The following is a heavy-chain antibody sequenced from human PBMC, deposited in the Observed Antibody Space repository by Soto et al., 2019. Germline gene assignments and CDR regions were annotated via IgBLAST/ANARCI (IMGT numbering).Heavy chain of an antibody. Sequence: PSETLSLTCSVSGASISSGDYYWSWIRQPPGKGLEWIGYIYYSGSTYYNPSLKSRVTISVDTSKNQFSLKLSSVTAADTAVYYCARVGFGELLAHGMDVWGQGTTVTVSS. CDR2: IYYSGST. CDR3: ARVGFGELLAHGMDV. CDR1: GASISSGDYY. D-gene: IGHD3-10*01. J-gene: IGHJ6*02. V-gene: IGHV4-30-4*01.